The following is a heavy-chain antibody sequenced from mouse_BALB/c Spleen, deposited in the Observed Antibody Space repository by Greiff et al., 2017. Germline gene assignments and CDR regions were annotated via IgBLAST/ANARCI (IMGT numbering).Heavy chain of an antibody. J-gene: IGHJ3*01. CDR1: GFTFSSYA. D-gene: IGHD2-3*01. CDR2: ISSGGST. Sequence: EVKLMESGGGLVKPGGSLKLSCAASGFTFSSYAMSWVRQTPEKRLEWVASISSGGSTYYPDSVKGRFTISRDNARNILYLQMSSLRSEDTAMYYCVRVGAYDGYYSAWFAYWGQGTLVTVSA. CDR3: VRVGAYDGYYSAWFAY. V-gene: IGHV5-6-5*01.